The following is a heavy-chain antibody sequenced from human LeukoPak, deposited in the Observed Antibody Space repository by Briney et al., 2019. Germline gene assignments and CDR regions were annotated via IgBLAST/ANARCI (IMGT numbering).Heavy chain of an antibody. V-gene: IGHV4-38-2*02. J-gene: IGHJ4*02. Sequence: SETLSLTGAVSGYSISSGYYWGWIRQPPGKGLEWIASMYHSGSTYYNPSLKSRVTLSVDTSKNQFSLKMSSVTAADTAVYYCGRDRSGGYSVDYWGQGTLVTVS. CDR1: GYSISSGYY. CDR3: GRDRSGGYSVDY. CDR2: MYHSGST. D-gene: IGHD1-26*01.